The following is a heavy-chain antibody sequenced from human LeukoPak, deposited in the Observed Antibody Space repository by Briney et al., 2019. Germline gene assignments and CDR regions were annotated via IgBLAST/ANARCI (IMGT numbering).Heavy chain of an antibody. Sequence: SETLSLTCSVSGASISSYSWSRIRQTPGKGLEWIGYIYNSATTNYNPSLKSRLTISVDTSKNQISLKLTSVTAADTAVYYCARNSSSSWGYYSMDVWGKGTTVTVSS. D-gene: IGHD6-13*01. V-gene: IGHV4-59*01. CDR3: ARNSSSSWGYYSMDV. J-gene: IGHJ6*03. CDR1: GASISSYS. CDR2: IYNSATT.